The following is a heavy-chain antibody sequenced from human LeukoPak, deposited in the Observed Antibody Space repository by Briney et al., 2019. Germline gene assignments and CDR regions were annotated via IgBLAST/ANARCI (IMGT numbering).Heavy chain of an antibody. D-gene: IGHD3-9*01. Sequence: PGGSLRLSCEASGFTFSSNQRNWVGQAPGKGLEWIAYISSSGDTIYYADSVKGPFTISRDNAKNSLYLQMNTLRTEDTAVYYCARASYDVLTGWGQGTLVAVSS. V-gene: IGHV3-48*03. CDR2: ISSSGDTI. J-gene: IGHJ4*02. CDR1: GFTFSSNQ. CDR3: ARASYDVLTG.